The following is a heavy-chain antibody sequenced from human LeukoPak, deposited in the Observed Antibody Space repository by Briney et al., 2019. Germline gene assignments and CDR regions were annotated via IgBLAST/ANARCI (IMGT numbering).Heavy chain of an antibody. CDR2: IYYSGST. Sequence: SETLSLTCTVSGGSISTYYWSWIRQPPGKGLEWIGYIYYSGSTNYNPSLKSRVTISVDTSKNQFSLKVSSVTAADTAAYYCARVSVVTADFDYWGQGTLVTVSS. D-gene: IGHD4-23*01. J-gene: IGHJ4*02. V-gene: IGHV4-59*01. CDR3: ARVSVVTADFDY. CDR1: GGSISTYY.